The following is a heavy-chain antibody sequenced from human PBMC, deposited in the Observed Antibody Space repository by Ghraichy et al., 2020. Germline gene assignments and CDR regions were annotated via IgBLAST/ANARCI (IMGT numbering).Heavy chain of an antibody. CDR3: AREGRSNYLSYYYMDV. CDR1: GGSISSGDYY. Sequence: SETLSLTCTVSGGSISSGDYYWSWIRQPPGKGLEWIGYIYYSGSTYYNPSLKSRVTISVDTSKNQFSLKLSSVTAADTAVYYCAREGRSNYLSYYYMDVWGKGTTVTVSS. V-gene: IGHV4-30-4*01. D-gene: IGHD4-11*01. CDR2: IYYSGST. J-gene: IGHJ6*03.